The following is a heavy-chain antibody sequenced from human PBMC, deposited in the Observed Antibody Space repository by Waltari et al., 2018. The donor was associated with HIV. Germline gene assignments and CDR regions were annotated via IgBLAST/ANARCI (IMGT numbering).Heavy chain of an antibody. Sequence: EVQLVQSGGGLIQPGGSLRLSCAASGFTVSSNYMSWVRQAPGQGLGWVSGIYSGGSTFYADSVQGRFTISRDNAKNTLFLQLNSLRAEDTAVYYCARDRGDSFFPYWGQGTLVTVSS. V-gene: IGHV3-53*01. CDR2: IYSGGST. CDR1: GFTVSSNY. CDR3: ARDRGDSFFPY. D-gene: IGHD5-18*01. J-gene: IGHJ4*02.